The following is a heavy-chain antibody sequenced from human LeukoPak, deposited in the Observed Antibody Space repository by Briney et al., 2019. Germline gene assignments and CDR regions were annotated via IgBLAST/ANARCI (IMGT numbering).Heavy chain of an antibody. Sequence: PGGSLRLSCAASGFTFSSYGMHWVRQAPGRGLEWVAVISYDGSNKYHADSVKGRFTISRDNSKSTLYLQMNSLRAEDTAVYYCARDYYNSGSHYFDYWGQGTLVTVSS. CDR3: ARDYYNSGSHYFDY. J-gene: IGHJ4*02. D-gene: IGHD3-10*01. CDR2: ISYDGSNK. CDR1: GFTFSSYG. V-gene: IGHV3-30*03.